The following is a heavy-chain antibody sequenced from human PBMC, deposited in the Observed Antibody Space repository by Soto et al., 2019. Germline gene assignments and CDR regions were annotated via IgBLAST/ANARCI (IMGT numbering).Heavy chain of an antibody. CDR3: ARESRGQQLVHWDY. CDR1: GGSISSGGYY. D-gene: IGHD6-13*01. V-gene: IGHV4-31*03. J-gene: IGHJ4*02. Sequence: PSETLSLTCTVSGGSISSGGYYWSWIRQHPGKGLEWIGYIYYSGSTYYNPSLKSRVTISVDTSKNQFSLKLSSVTAADTAVYYCARESRGQQLVHWDYWGQGTLVTVSS. CDR2: IYYSGST.